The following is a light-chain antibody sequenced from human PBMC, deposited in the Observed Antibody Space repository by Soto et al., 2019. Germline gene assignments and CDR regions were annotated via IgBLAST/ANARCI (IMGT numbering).Light chain of an antibody. J-gene: IGLJ1*01. CDR3: LSYTTSTTYV. V-gene: IGLV2-14*03. CDR2: DVS. Sequence: QSALTQPASVSGSPGQSITISCTGTTSDVGAYNHVSWYQHHPGKAPKLMIYDVSNRPSGVSNRFSGSKPGNTASLTISGLQAEDEADYYCLSYTTSTTYVFGTGTKVTVL. CDR1: TSDVGAYNH.